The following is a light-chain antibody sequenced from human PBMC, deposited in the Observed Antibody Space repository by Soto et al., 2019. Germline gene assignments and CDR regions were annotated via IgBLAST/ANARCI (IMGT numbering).Light chain of an antibody. CDR2: EVS. CDR3: CSYTSSDTYV. J-gene: IGLJ1*01. CDR1: SSDVGLYDY. Sequence: QSALTQPASVSGSPGQSIIISCTGTSSDVGLYDYVSWYQQYPGKAPKLIIYEVSNRHSGISNRFSGSKSGHTDSLTISRLQSEDEDDYYCCSYTSSDTYVFGTATKLTVL. V-gene: IGLV2-14*01.